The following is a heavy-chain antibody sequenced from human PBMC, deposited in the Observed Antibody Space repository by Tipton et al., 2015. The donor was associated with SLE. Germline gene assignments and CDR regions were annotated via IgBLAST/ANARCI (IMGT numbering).Heavy chain of an antibody. V-gene: IGHV4-30-2*01. CDR3: ARVPAVAGSFFDY. D-gene: IGHD6-19*01. CDR2: IYHSGST. Sequence: TLSLTCTVSGGSISSGSYYWSWIRQPPGKGLEWIGYIYHSGSTYYNPSLKSRVTISVDRSKNQFSLKLSSVTAADTAVYYCARVPAVAGSFFDYWGQGTLVTVSS. CDR1: GGSISSGSYY. J-gene: IGHJ4*02.